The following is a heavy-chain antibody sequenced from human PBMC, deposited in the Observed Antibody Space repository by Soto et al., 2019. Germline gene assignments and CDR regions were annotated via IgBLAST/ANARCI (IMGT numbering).Heavy chain of an antibody. D-gene: IGHD3-3*01. CDR2: ISAYNGNT. Sequence: QVQLVQSGAEVKKPGASVKVSCKASGYTFTSYGISWVRQAPGQGLEWMGWISAYNGNTNYAQKLQGRVTMTTDTSTSKASMELRSLRSDDTAVYYCARYRSDFWSGPSVDYWGQGTLVTVSS. CDR3: ARYRSDFWSGPSVDY. V-gene: IGHV1-18*01. CDR1: GYTFTSYG. J-gene: IGHJ4*02.